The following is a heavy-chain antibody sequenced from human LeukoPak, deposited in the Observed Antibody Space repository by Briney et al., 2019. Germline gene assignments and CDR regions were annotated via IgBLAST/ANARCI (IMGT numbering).Heavy chain of an antibody. V-gene: IGHV4-31*11. CDR1: GGSFSGYY. Sequence: SETLSLTCAVYGGSFSGYYWSWIRQHPGKGLGWIGYIYYSGSTYYNPSLKSRVTISVDTSKNQFSLKLSSVTAADTAVYYCARGDYYDSSGVFDYWGQGTLVTVSS. J-gene: IGHJ4*02. CDR3: ARGDYYDSSGVFDY. CDR2: IYYSGST. D-gene: IGHD3-22*01.